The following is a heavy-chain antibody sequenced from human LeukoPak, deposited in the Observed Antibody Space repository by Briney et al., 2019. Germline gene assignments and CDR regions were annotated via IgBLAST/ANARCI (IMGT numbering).Heavy chain of an antibody. V-gene: IGHV1-2*02. CDR3: ARDLDSLRYFDWLGAFFDY. Sequence: ASVKVSCKASGYTFTGYYMHWVRHAPGQGLEWMGWINPNSGGTNYAQKFQGRVTMTRDTSISTAYMELRRLRSDDTAVYYCARDLDSLRYFDWLGAFFDYWGQGTLVTVSS. D-gene: IGHD3-9*01. J-gene: IGHJ4*02. CDR1: GYTFTGYY. CDR2: INPNSGGT.